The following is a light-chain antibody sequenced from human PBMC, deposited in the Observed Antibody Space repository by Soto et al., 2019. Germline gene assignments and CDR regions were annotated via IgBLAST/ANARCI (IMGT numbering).Light chain of an antibody. J-gene: IGKJ1*01. CDR3: RQPGRLPWK. CDR2: GAS. V-gene: IGKV3-20*01. Sequence: EIVLTHSRGALAWSRCESTTLSPSAGQGVASTYLAWYQQKPGQAPRLLIYGASSRATGTLDRLSATGYGTHLTLPTCRPAPADFVVHYCRQPGRLPWKFRRGTKVDIK. CDR1: QGVASTY.